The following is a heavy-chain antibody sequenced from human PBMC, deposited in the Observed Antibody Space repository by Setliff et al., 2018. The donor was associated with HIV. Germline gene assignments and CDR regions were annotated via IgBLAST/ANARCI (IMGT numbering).Heavy chain of an antibody. J-gene: IGHJ3*02. Sequence: PGESLKISCKGSAYSFTSYWIGWVRQMPGKGLEWMGIIYPGDSDTRYSPSFQGQVTISADKSISTAYLQWSSLKASDTAMYYCARFPPMLNGSYVRGAFDIWGQGTMVTVSS. CDR3: ARFPPMLNGSYVRGAFDI. V-gene: IGHV5-51*01. D-gene: IGHD1-26*01. CDR2: IYPGDSDT. CDR1: AYSFTSYW.